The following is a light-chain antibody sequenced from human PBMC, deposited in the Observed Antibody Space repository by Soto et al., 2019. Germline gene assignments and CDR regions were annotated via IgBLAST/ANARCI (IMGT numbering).Light chain of an antibody. CDR3: QQYNNWPRT. V-gene: IGKV3-15*01. Sequence: EIVMTQSPATLSVSPGERATLSCRASQSVGNNLAWHQQKPGQAPRLPIYGASTRATGVPARFSGSGSGAEFTLTISSLQSEDFAVYYCQQYNNWPRTFGQGTKVEMK. J-gene: IGKJ1*01. CDR1: QSVGNN. CDR2: GAS.